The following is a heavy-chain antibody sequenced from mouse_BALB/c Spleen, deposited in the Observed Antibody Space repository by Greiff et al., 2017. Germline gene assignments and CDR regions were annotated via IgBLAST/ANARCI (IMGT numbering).Heavy chain of an antibody. CDR2: ILPGSGST. Sequence: VQLQQSGAELMKPGASVKISCKATGYTFSSYWIEWVKQRPGHGLEWIGEILPGSGSTNYNEKFKGKATFTADTSSNTAYMQLSSLTSEDSAVYYCARDGKDYAMDYWGQGTSVTVSS. V-gene: IGHV1-9*01. CDR3: ARDGKDYAMDY. J-gene: IGHJ4*01. CDR1: GYTFSSYW.